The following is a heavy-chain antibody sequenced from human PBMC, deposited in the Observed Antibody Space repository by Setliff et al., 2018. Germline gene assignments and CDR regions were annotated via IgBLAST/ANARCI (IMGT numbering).Heavy chain of an antibody. V-gene: IGHV4-34*01. Sequence: PSETLSLTSAGYGDSFSGYFWTWIRQPPGKGLEWIGAIDQSGSTTYNPSLKSRLTISVDTSKNQFSLKLSSVTAADTAVYYCARSGMPRLHYVGYWGLGTLVTISS. CDR1: GDSFSGYF. CDR2: IDQSGST. CDR3: ARSGMPRLHYVGY. D-gene: IGHD2-2*01. J-gene: IGHJ4*02.